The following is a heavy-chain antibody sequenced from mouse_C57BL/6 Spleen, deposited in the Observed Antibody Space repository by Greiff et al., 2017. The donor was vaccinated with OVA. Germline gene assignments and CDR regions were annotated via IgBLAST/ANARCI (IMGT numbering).Heavy chain of an antibody. V-gene: IGHV1-82*01. D-gene: IGHD5-1*01. CDR1: GYAFSSSW. CDR3: ARGEVLYWYFDV. J-gene: IGHJ1*03. Sequence: VMLVESGPELVKPGASVKISCKASGYAFSSSWMNWVKQRPGKGLEWIGRIYPGDGDTNYNGKFKGKATLTADKSSSTADMQLSSLTSEDSAVYFCARGEVLYWYFDVWGTGTTVTVSS. CDR2: IYPGDGDT.